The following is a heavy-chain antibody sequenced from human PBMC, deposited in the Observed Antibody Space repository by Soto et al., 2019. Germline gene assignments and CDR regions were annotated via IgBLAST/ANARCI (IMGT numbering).Heavy chain of an antibody. J-gene: IGHJ4*02. Sequence: XRSLRLSCAASGFTFSSYAMSWVRQAPGKGLEWVSAISAGAVATNYADSVKGRFTISRDNSKNTLYLQMNSLRAEDTAVYYCAKASESSGSYRPFDYWGQGALVTVSS. V-gene: IGHV3-23*01. CDR1: GFTFSSYA. CDR2: ISAGAVAT. D-gene: IGHD3-22*01. CDR3: AKASESSGSYRPFDY.